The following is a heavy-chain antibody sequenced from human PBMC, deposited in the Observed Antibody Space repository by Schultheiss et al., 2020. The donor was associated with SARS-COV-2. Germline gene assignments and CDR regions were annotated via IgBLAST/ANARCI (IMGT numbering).Heavy chain of an antibody. Sequence: SQTLSLTCAVYGGSFSGYYWSWIRQPPGKGLEWIGEINHSGSTNYNPSLKSRVTISVDTSKNQFSLKLSSVTAEDTAVYYCARGDYMFDYYYYMDVWGKGTTVTVSS. CDR2: INHSGST. CDR1: GGSFSGYY. J-gene: IGHJ6*03. D-gene: IGHD3-10*02. V-gene: IGHV4-34*01. CDR3: ARGDYMFDYYYYMDV.